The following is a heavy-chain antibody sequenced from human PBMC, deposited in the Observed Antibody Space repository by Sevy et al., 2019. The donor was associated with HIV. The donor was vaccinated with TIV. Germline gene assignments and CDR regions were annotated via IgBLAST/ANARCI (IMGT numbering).Heavy chain of an antibody. Sequence: ESLKISCAVSGFNFNLYSMSWVCQAPGKGLEWVSTLSFGCGKINYADSVKGRFIISRDDSKNTLYLQMNSLRAEDTAVYFCAREGCTRPHDYWGQGTLVTVSS. CDR2: LSFGCGKI. D-gene: IGHD2-8*01. CDR1: GFNFNLYS. CDR3: AREGCTRPHDY. J-gene: IGHJ4*02. V-gene: IGHV3-23*01.